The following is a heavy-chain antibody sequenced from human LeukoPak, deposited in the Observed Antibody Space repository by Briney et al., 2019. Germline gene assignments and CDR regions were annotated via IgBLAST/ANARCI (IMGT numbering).Heavy chain of an antibody. CDR2: ISGSGGST. J-gene: IGHJ6*03. Sequence: GGSLRLSCAASGFTFSSYAMSWVRQAPGKGLEWVSAISGSGGSTYYADSVKGRFTISRDNSKNTLYLQMNSLRAEDTAVYYCAKVLTPQYYYYYYMGVWGKGTTVTVSS. CDR1: GFTFSSYA. V-gene: IGHV3-23*01. CDR3: AKVLTPQYYYYYYMGV.